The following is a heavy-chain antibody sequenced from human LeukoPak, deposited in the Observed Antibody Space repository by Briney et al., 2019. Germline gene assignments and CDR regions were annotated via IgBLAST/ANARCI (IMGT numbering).Heavy chain of an antibody. CDR1: GFTFSSYA. V-gene: IGHV3-30-3*01. CDR2: ISYDGSNK. CDR3: ARDLYGYSYGNFDY. D-gene: IGHD5-18*01. J-gene: IGHJ4*02. Sequence: GRSLRLSCAASGFTFSSYAMHWVRQAPGKGLEWVAVISYDGSNKYYADSVKGRFTISRDNSKNTLYLQVNSLRAEDTAVYYCARDLYGYSYGNFDYWGQGTLVTVSS.